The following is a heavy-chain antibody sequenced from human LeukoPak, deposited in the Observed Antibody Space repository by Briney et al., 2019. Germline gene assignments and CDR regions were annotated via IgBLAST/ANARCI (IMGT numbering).Heavy chain of an antibody. J-gene: IGHJ4*02. CDR2: INPDSGGT. D-gene: IGHD6-19*01. Sequence: ASVKVSCKASGYTXTGYYIHWVRQAPGQGLDWMGWINPDSGGTNYAQKFQGRVTMTRDTSISTAYMELSRLRSDDTAVYYCARVPSGWYFDYWGQGTLVTVSS. CDR1: GYTXTGYY. CDR3: ARVPSGWYFDY. V-gene: IGHV1-2*02.